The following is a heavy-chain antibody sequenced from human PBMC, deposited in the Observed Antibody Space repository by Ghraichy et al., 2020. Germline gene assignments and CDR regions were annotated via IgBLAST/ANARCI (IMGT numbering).Heavy chain of an antibody. D-gene: IGHD6-19*01. Sequence: SQTLSLTCTVSGGSISSSSYYWGWIRQPPGKGLEWIGSIYYSGSTYYNPSLKSRVTISVDTSKNQFSLKLSSVTAADTAVYYCARPLSSGWYGGNWFDPWGQGTLVTVSS. CDR2: IYYSGST. CDR1: GGSISSSSYY. J-gene: IGHJ5*02. CDR3: ARPLSSGWYGGNWFDP. V-gene: IGHV4-39*01.